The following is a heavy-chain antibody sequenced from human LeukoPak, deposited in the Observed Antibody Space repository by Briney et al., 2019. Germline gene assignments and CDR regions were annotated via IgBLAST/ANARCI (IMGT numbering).Heavy chain of an antibody. CDR2: IYYSGST. D-gene: IGHD3-22*01. J-gene: IGHJ3*02. CDR3: ARAPTSGYWIVDAFDI. CDR1: GGSISSYY. Sequence: SETLSLTCTASGGSISSYYWSWIRQPPGKGLEWIGYIYYSGSTNYNPSLKSRVTISVDTSKNQFSLKLSSVTAADTAVYYCARAPTSGYWIVDAFDIWGQGTMVTVSS. V-gene: IGHV4-59*01.